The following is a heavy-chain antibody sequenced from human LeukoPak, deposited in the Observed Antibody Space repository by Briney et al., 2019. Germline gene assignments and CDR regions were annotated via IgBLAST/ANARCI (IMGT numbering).Heavy chain of an antibody. CDR2: ISSSRTYI. D-gene: IGHD1-1*01. J-gene: IGHJ4*02. CDR1: EFTFSSYS. V-gene: IGHV3-21*01. Sequence: PGGSLRLSCAASEFTFSSYSMNWVRRAPGKGLEWVSSISSSRTYIYYADSVKGRFTISRDNSKNTLYLQMSSLRAVDTAVYYCVKDNEAGGSPFDRWGQGTLVTVSS. CDR3: VKDNEAGGSPFDR.